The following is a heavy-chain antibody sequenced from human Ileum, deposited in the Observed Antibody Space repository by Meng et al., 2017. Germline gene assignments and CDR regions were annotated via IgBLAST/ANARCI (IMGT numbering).Heavy chain of an antibody. Sequence: GQLQESGPGLVRPSETLSLICTVSGGSVSTSDYQWGWIRQPPGKGLEWIGYAGTNYNPSLKSRVTISVDTSKRQFSLKLTSVTAADTAVYYCARDHWGSLDYWGQGILVTVSS. CDR2: AGT. CDR3: ARDHWGSLDY. CDR1: GGSVSTSDYQ. J-gene: IGHJ4*02. V-gene: IGHV4-61*08. D-gene: IGHD7-27*01.